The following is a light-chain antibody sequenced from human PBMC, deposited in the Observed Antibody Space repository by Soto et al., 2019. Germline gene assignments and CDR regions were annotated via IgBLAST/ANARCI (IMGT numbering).Light chain of an antibody. CDR1: QSVSSSY. J-gene: IGKJ2*01. CDR2: GAS. V-gene: IGKV3-20*01. CDR3: QQYGSSPPYT. Sequence: EIVLTQSPDTLSLSPGEITTLACRAIQSVSSSYLAWYQQKPGQAPRLLIYGASSRATGIPDRFSGSGSGTDFTLTISRLEPEDFAVYYCQQYGSSPPYTFGQGTKLEIK.